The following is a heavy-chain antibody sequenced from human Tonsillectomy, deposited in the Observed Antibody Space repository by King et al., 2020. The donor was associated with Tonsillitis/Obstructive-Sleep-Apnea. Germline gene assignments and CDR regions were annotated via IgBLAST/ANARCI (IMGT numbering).Heavy chain of an antibody. J-gene: IGHJ4*02. CDR3: ARDSRYTSGWFDF. CDR1: GYRFITYG. V-gene: IGHV1-18*01. Sequence: QVQLVESGAEVKKPGASVKVSCKAAGYRFITYGISWVRQAPGQGLEGMGWVSGYNGKTKYAQHLQVLQGRVNMTTDTSTSTAYMELRSLRSDDTAVYYCARDSRYTSGWFDFWGQGTLVTVSS. CDR2: VSGYNGKT. D-gene: IGHD6-19*01.